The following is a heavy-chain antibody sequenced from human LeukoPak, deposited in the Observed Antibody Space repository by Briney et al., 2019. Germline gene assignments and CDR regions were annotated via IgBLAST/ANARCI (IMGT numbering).Heavy chain of an antibody. J-gene: IGHJ4*02. V-gene: IGHV3-30*01. D-gene: IGHD3-22*01. Sequence: GGSLRLSCAASGFTFSSYALHWVRQAPGKGLEWVAVISYDGSNKYYADSVKGRFTISRDNSKNTLYLQMNSLRAEDTAVYYCARGRDSSGYYPFYFDYWGQGTLVTVSS. CDR1: GFTFSSYA. CDR3: ARGRDSSGYYPFYFDY. CDR2: ISYDGSNK.